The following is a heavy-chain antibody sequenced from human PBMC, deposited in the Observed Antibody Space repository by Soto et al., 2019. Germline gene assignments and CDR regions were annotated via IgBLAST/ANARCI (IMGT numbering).Heavy chain of an antibody. V-gene: IGHV3-30*18. CDR2: ISYDGSNK. CDR3: AKLWGRTAARLWMEDYYYYGMDV. D-gene: IGHD6-6*01. CDR1: GFTFSSYG. Sequence: PGGSLRLSCAAPGFTFSSYGMHWVRQAPGKGLEWVAVISYDGSNKYYADSVKGRFTISRDNSKSTLYLQMNSLRAEDTAVYYCAKLWGRTAARLWMEDYYYYGMDVWGQGTTVTVSS. J-gene: IGHJ6*02.